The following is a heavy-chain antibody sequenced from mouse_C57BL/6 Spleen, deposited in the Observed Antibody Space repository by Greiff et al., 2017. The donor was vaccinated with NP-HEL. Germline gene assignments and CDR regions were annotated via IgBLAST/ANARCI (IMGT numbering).Heavy chain of an antibody. CDR1: GYTFTSYW. CDR2: IDPSDSYT. Sequence: QVQLQQPGAELVMPGASVKLSCKASGYTFTSYWMHWVKQRPGQGLEWIGEIDPSDSYTNYNQKFKGKSTLTVDKSSSTAYMQLSSLTSEDSAVYYCARAAYSNYFAYWGQGTLVTVAA. V-gene: IGHV1-69*01. D-gene: IGHD2-5*01. CDR3: ARAAYSNYFAY. J-gene: IGHJ3*01.